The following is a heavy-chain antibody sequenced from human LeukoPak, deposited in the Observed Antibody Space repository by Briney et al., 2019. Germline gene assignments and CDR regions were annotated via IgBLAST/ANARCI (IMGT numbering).Heavy chain of an antibody. V-gene: IGHV1-2*02. Sequence: ASVKVSCKASGYTFTGYYMHWVRQAPGQGLEWMGWINPNSGGTNYAQKFQGRVTMTRDTSISTAYMELSRPRSDDTAVYYCARYRGDGYPFDYWGQGTLVTVSA. CDR3: ARYRGDGYPFDY. CDR1: GYTFTGYY. D-gene: IGHD5-24*01. CDR2: INPNSGGT. J-gene: IGHJ4*02.